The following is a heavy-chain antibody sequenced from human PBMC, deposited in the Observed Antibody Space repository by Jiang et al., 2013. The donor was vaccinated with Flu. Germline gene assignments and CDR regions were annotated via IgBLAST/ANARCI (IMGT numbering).Heavy chain of an antibody. CDR1: GFTFSDYA. CDR2: ISGSGGTT. Sequence: VQLLESGGGFVQPGGSLRLSCAASGFTFSDYAMAWVRQAPGKGLEWVSDISGSGGTTFYADSVKGRSTILRDNSKNTLSLQVDSLSTEDTAVYYCVRAQLGSGLWGQGALVTVSS. V-gene: IGHV3-23*01. J-gene: IGHJ4*02. CDR3: VRAQLGSGL. D-gene: IGHD6-6*01.